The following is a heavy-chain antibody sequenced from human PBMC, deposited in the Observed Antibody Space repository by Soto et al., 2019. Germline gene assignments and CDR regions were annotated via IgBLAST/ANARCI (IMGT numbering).Heavy chain of an antibody. V-gene: IGHV3-74*01. Sequence: EVQLVESGGGLVQPGGSLRLSCAASGFTFSTYWMHWVRQAPGKGLVWVSRIKNDGSGTYYVDSVEGRFTISRDNAKNPLYLQVNSLRAEDKAVYYCVRGDGDYYDGNGYLGRHWGQGTLVTVSS. CDR3: VRGDGDYYDGNGYLGRH. CDR2: IKNDGSGT. D-gene: IGHD3-22*01. J-gene: IGHJ4*02. CDR1: GFTFSTYW.